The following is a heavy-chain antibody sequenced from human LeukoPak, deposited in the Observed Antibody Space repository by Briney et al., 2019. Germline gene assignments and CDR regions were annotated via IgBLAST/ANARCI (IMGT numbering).Heavy chain of an antibody. CDR3: AKDTGDGDYYNDY. CDR2: ISYDGSNK. D-gene: IGHD4-17*01. J-gene: IGHJ4*02. Sequence: GGSLRLSCAASGFTFSSYGMHWVRQAPGKGLEWVAVISYDGSNKYYADSVKGRFTISRDNSKNTLYLQMNSLRAEDTAVYYCAKDTGDGDYYNDYWGQGTLVTVSS. V-gene: IGHV3-30*18. CDR1: GFTFSSYG.